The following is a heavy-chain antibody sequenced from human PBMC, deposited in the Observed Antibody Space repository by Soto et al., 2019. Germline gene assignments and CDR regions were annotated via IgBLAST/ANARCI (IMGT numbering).Heavy chain of an antibody. J-gene: IGHJ5*02. Sequence: ASVKGSCKAAGYTFTRYVISWVRQAPGQGLEWMGWISAYNGNTNYAQKLQGRVTMTTDTSTSTAYMELRSLRSDDTAVYYCARIVLRFLEWLPLGWFDPWGQGTLVTVSS. D-gene: IGHD3-3*01. V-gene: IGHV1-18*01. CDR2: ISAYNGNT. CDR1: GYTFTRYV. CDR3: ARIVLRFLEWLPLGWFDP.